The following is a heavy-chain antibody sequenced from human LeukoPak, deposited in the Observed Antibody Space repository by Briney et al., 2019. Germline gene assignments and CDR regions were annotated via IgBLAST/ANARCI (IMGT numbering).Heavy chain of an antibody. D-gene: IGHD3-9*01. CDR1: GDSISSGSYY. CDR2: IYTSGGT. Sequence: RSQTLSLTCTVSGDSISSGSYYWSWIRQPAGKGLEWIGRIYTSGGTNYNPSLKSRVSMSVDTSKSQFSLKLDSVTAADTAVYYCARAPLQYSERAFDVWGQGTTVTVSS. V-gene: IGHV4-61*02. J-gene: IGHJ3*01. CDR3: ARAPLQYSERAFDV.